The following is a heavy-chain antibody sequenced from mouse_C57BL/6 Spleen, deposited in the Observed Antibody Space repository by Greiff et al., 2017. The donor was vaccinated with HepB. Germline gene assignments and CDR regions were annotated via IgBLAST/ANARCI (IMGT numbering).Heavy chain of an antibody. V-gene: IGHV1-19*01. CDR3: ARQIYDGCQGFAY. CDR2: INPYNGGT. Sequence: EVQLQQSGPVLVKPGASVKMSCKASGYTFTDYYMNWVKQSHGKSLEWIGVINPYNGGTSYNQKFKGKATLTVDKSSSTAYMELNSLTSEDSAVYYCARQIYDGCQGFAYWGQGTLVTVSA. D-gene: IGHD2-3*01. J-gene: IGHJ3*01. CDR1: GYTFTDYY.